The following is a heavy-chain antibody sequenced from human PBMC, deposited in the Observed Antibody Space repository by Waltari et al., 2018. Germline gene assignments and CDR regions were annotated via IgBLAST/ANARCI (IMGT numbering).Heavy chain of an antibody. CDR3: ARPGRGGAVAGNIDY. CDR2: IYHSGST. CDR1: GYSISSGYY. D-gene: IGHD6-19*01. J-gene: IGHJ4*02. V-gene: IGHV4-38-2*01. Sequence: QVQLQESGPGLVKPSETLSLTCAVSGYSISSGYYWGWIRQPPGKGLEWIGSIYHSGSTHYNPSLKSRVTKSVDTSKNPFSLKLGSVTAADTAVYYCARPGRGGAVAGNIDYWGQGTLVTVSS.